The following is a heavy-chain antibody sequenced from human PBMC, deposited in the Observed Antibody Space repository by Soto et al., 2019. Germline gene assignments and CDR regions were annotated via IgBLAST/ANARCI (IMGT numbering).Heavy chain of an antibody. Sequence: GGSLRLSCTASGVTFGDYAMSWFRQAPGKGLEWVGFIRSKAYGGTTEYAASVKGRFTISRDDSKSIAYLQMNSLKTEDTAVYYCTRFDGGRYYYGMDVWGQGTTVTVSS. CDR2: IRSKAYGGTT. CDR3: TRFDGGRYYYGMDV. V-gene: IGHV3-49*03. D-gene: IGHD2-15*01. CDR1: GVTFGDYA. J-gene: IGHJ6*02.